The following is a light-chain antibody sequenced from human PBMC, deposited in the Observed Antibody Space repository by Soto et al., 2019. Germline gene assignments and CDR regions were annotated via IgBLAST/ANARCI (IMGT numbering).Light chain of an antibody. CDR1: QSVSNNY. V-gene: IGKV3-20*01. Sequence: EIVLTQSPGTLSLSPGERATLSCRASQSVSNNYLAWYQQKPGQAPRLLIYGAANRATGIPDRFSGSGSGTDFTLTISRLEPEDVGTYYCQKYNSAMWTFGQGTKVEI. CDR3: QKYNSAMWT. J-gene: IGKJ1*01. CDR2: GAA.